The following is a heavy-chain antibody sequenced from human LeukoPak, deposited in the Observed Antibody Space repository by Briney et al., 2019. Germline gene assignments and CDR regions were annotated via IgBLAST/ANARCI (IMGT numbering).Heavy chain of an antibody. V-gene: IGHV3-7*01. CDR1: GFTFSNYW. CDR2: IKQDGSDK. D-gene: IGHD6-19*01. Sequence: GGSLRLSCAASGFTFSNYWMSWVRQAPGKGLEWVANIKQDGSDKNYVDSVKGRFSISRDNANNSLYLQMNSLRAEDAAVYYCARDTSGPEYRGQGTLVTVSS. J-gene: IGHJ4*02. CDR3: ARDTSGPEY.